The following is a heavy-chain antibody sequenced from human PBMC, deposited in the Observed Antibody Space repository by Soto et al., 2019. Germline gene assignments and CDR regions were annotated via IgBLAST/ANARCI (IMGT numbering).Heavy chain of an antibody. CDR2: IYSGGST. J-gene: IGHJ4*02. Sequence: GGSLRLSCAASGFTVSSNHMSWVRQAPGKGLEWVSVIYSGGSTYYADSVKGRFTISRDNSKNTLYLQMNSLRAEDTAVYYCARGSYYYDSNGHSYYFDYWGQGTLVTVSS. CDR1: GFTVSSNH. D-gene: IGHD3-22*01. CDR3: ARGSYYYDSNGHSYYFDY. V-gene: IGHV3-53*01.